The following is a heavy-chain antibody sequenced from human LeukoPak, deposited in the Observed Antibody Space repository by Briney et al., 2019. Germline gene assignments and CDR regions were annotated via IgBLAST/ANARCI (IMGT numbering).Heavy chain of an antibody. V-gene: IGHV1-69*06. CDR3: ARGGPRLTFGGVIGDYYYYYMDV. J-gene: IGHJ6*03. D-gene: IGHD3-16*02. CDR1: GGTFSSYA. CDR2: IIPIFGTA. Sequence: SVKVSCKASGGTFSSYAISWVRQAPGQGLEWMGGIIPIFGTANYAQKFQGRVTITADKSTSTAYMELSSLRSEDTAVYYCARGGPRLTFGGVIGDYYYYYMDVWGKGTTVTISS.